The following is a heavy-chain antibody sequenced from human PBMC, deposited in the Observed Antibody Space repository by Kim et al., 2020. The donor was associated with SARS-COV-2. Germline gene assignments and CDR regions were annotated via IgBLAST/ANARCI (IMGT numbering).Heavy chain of an antibody. CDR3: ARGSDPVRYGMDV. J-gene: IGHJ6*02. D-gene: IGHD6-6*01. V-gene: IGHV4-59*09. Sequence: YNPSHKSRVTISVDTSKNQVSQKLSSVTAADPAVYYCARGSDPVRYGMDVWGQGTTVTVSS.